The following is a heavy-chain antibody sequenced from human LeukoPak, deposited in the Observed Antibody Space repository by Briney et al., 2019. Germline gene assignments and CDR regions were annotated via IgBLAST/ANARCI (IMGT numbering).Heavy chain of an antibody. D-gene: IGHD2-15*01. CDR1: GFTFSSYT. J-gene: IGHJ4*02. Sequence: AGGSLRLSCAASGFTFSSYTMIWVRQAPGKGLEWVSSIGRGSSDLHHADSVKGRFTISRDGATNSLYLQMSSLRAEDTAVYFCATDYYCSGGRCYPPYWGQGTLVTVSS. V-gene: IGHV3-21*01. CDR3: ATDYYCSGGRCYPPY. CDR2: IGRGSSDL.